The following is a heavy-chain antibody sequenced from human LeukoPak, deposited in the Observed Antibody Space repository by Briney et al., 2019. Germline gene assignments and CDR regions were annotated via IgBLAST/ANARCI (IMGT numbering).Heavy chain of an antibody. V-gene: IGHV2-5*02. CDR3: AHRVDRRGFDC. CDR1: GFSLRTSGEG. CDR2: IFWDDDK. J-gene: IGHJ4*02. D-gene: IGHD3-10*01. Sequence: SGPTLVKSTQTLTLTCTFSGFSLRTSGEGVGWIRQPPGKALDWLALIFWDDDKRYSPSLKSRLTITKDTSKNQVVLTMTNMDPVDTATYYCAHRVDRRGFDCWGQGTLVTVSS.